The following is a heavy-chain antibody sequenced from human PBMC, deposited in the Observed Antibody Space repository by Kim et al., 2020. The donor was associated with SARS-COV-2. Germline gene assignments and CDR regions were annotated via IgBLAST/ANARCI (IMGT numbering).Heavy chain of an antibody. J-gene: IGHJ4*02. CDR3: ARGSYSDSAITMVRGVISDPTR. Sequence: SETLSLTCAVYGGSFSGYYWSWIRQPPGKGLEWIGEINHSGSTNYNPSLKSRVTISVDTSKNQFSLKLSSVTAADTAVYYCARGSYSDSAITMVRGVISDPTRWGQGTLVTVSS. CDR1: GGSFSGYY. V-gene: IGHV4-34*01. D-gene: IGHD3-10*01. CDR2: INHSGST.